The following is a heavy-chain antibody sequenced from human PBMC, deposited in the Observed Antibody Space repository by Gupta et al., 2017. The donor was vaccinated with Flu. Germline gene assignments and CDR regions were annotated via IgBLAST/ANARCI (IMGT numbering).Heavy chain of an antibody. CDR3: AKDRSGNPAIDY. J-gene: IGHJ4*02. Sequence: GRFTISRDNSKNTLYLQMNSLRGDDTAVYYCAKDRSGNPAIDYWGQGTLVTVSA. V-gene: IGHV3-23*01. D-gene: IGHD6-13*01.